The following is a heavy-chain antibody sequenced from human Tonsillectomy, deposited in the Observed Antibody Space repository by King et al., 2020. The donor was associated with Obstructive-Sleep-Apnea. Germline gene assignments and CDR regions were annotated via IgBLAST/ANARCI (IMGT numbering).Heavy chain of an antibody. CDR2: IFSNDEK. J-gene: IGHJ4*02. CDR3: ARTLQDYGDYYYFDY. V-gene: IGHV2-26*01. Sequence: VTLKESGPVLVKPTETLTLTCTVSGFSLSNARMGVRWIRQPPGKALEWLAHIFSNDEKSYSTSLKSRLTISKDTSKSQVVLTMTNMDPVDTATYYCARTLQDYGDYYYFDYWGQGTLVTVSS. CDR1: GFSLSNARMG. D-gene: IGHD4-17*01.